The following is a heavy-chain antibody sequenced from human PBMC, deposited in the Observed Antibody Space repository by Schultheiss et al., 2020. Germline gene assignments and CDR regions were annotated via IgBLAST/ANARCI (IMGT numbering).Heavy chain of an antibody. CDR1: GGSFSGYY. CDR2: IYYSGST. Sequence: SETLSLTCAVYGGSFSGYYWSWIRQPPGKGLEWIGYIYYSGSTYYNPSLKSRVTISVDKSKNQFSLKLSSVTAADTAVYYCARGIRYCSSTSCYTTYYYYGMDVWGQGTTVTVSS. J-gene: IGHJ6*02. CDR3: ARGIRYCSSTSCYTTYYYYGMDV. V-gene: IGHV4-34*01. D-gene: IGHD2-2*02.